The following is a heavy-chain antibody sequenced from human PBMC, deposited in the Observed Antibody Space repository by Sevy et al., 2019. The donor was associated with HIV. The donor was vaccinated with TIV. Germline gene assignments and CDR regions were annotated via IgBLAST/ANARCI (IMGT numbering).Heavy chain of an antibody. V-gene: IGHV5-51*01. CDR3: GRPAGYYDTSGDSLIDK. CDR1: GYSFTSYW. Sequence: GESLKISCKGSGYSFTSYWIDWVRQMPGKGLEWMGSTYPGDSDTRYSPSFQGQVTISADKSITTAYLQWSSLKASDTAMYYCGRPAGYYDTSGDSLIDKWGQGTLVTVSS. CDR2: TYPGDSDT. D-gene: IGHD3-22*01. J-gene: IGHJ4*02.